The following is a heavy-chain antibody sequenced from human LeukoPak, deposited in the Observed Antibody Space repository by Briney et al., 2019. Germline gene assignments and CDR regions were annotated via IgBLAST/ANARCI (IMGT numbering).Heavy chain of an antibody. CDR2: ISGSGYYS. CDR1: EFTFDNYA. V-gene: IGHV3-23*01. D-gene: IGHD1-26*01. CDR3: EKGGPTGSNYFDF. J-gene: IGHJ4*02. Sequence: GGSLRLSCAASEFTFDNYAMSWVRQAPGKGLEWVSVISGSGYYSYYADSVKGRFTVSRDNSKTTLYLQMNSLRADDTAVYYCEKGGPTGSNYFDFWGQGTLVTVSS.